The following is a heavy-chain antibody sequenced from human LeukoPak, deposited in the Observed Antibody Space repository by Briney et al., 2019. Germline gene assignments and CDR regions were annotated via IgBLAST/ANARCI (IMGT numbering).Heavy chain of an antibody. CDR2: ISYDGSNK. V-gene: IGHV3-30*18. Sequence: PGSSLRLSCAASGFTFSSYGMHWVRQAPGKGLEWVAAISYDGSNKYYADSVKGRFTISRDNSKNTLYLQMNSLRAEDTAVYYCAKDWFSSGYSGNYYYYYGMDVWGQGTTVTVSS. CDR3: AKDWFSSGYSGNYYYYYGMDV. J-gene: IGHJ6*02. CDR1: GFTFSSYG. D-gene: IGHD6-25*01.